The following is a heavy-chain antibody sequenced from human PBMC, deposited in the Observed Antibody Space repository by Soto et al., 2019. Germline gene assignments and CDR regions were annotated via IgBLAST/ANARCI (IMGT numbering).Heavy chain of an antibody. CDR3: ARDSGYCSGGSCQIEGPIDY. J-gene: IGHJ4*02. D-gene: IGHD2-15*01. CDR2: IIPILAKA. V-gene: IGHV1-69*08. Sequence: QVQLVQSGAEVKKPGSSVKVSCKASGGTFSSYSISWVRRAPGQGLEWMGRIIPILAKATYAEKFQGRVRITADKSTSTAYRELSSLRAEDTAVYYCARDSGYCSGGSCQIEGPIDYWGQGTLVTVSS. CDR1: GGTFSSYS.